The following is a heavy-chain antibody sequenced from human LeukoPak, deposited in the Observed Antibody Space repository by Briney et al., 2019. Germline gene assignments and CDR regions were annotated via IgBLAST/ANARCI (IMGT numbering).Heavy chain of an antibody. V-gene: IGHV1-2*02. D-gene: IGHD6-6*01. CDR2: INPNSGGT. Sequence: ASVKVSCKASGYTFTSYGISWVRQAPGQGLEWMGWINPNSGGTYYAQKFQGRVTMTRDTSISTAYMEVSRLRSDDTALYYCARGPGAARQFYFDNWGQGTLVTVSS. J-gene: IGHJ4*02. CDR1: GYTFTSYG. CDR3: ARGPGAARQFYFDN.